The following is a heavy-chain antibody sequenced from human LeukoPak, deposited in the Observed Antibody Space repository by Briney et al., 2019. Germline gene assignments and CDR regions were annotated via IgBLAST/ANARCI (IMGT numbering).Heavy chain of an antibody. V-gene: IGHV4-39*01. CDR1: GDSINNNNYY. J-gene: IGHJ3*02. CDR2: IYYNGRT. Sequence: TSETLSLTCTVSGDSINNNNYYWGWIRQPPGKGLEWIGNIYYNGRTYYSPSLKSRGTISVDTSNNQFSLKLSSVTAADTAVYYCARITDRTIFGEIMHGFDIWGQGTPVTVSS. CDR3: ARITDRTIFGEIMHGFDI. D-gene: IGHD3-3*01.